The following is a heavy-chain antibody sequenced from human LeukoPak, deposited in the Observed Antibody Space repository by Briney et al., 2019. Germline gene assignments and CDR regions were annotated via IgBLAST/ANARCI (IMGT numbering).Heavy chain of an antibody. Sequence: SETLSLTCTVSGGSISSGSYYWGWIRQPAGKGLEWIGRIYTSGSTNYNPSLKSRVTISVDTSKNQFSLMLSSVTAAATAVYXXXRDAIAAAAGGFYYYYXXXVWGKGTTVTVSS. D-gene: IGHD6-13*01. V-gene: IGHV4-61*02. J-gene: IGHJ6*03. CDR2: IYTSGST. CDR3: XRDAIAAAAGGFYYYYXXXV. CDR1: GGSISSGSYY.